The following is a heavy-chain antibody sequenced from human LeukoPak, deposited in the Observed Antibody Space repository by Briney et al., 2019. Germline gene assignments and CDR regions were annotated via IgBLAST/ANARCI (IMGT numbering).Heavy chain of an antibody. D-gene: IGHD6-6*01. CDR2: IIPIFGTA. J-gene: IGHJ6*03. Sequence: ASVKVSCKASGGTFSSYAISWVRQAPGQGLEWMGGIIPIFGTANYAQKFQGRVTITTDESTSTAYMELSSLRPEDTAVYYCARGPYSSSDYYYYYMDVWGKGTTVTVSS. CDR1: GGTFSSYA. V-gene: IGHV1-69*05. CDR3: ARGPYSSSDYYYYYMDV.